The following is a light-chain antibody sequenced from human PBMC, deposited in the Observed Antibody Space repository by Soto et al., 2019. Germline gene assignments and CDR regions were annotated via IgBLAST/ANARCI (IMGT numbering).Light chain of an antibody. CDR1: SSDVGGYNY. V-gene: IGLV2-14*01. Sequence: QSALTQPASVSGSPGQSITISCTGTSSDVGGYNYVSWYQQHPGKAPKLMIYEVSYRPSGVSNRFSGSKSGNTASLTISGLQAEDEADYSCSSYTSSSTCVFGTGTKVTVL. CDR2: EVS. J-gene: IGLJ1*01. CDR3: SSYTSSSTCV.